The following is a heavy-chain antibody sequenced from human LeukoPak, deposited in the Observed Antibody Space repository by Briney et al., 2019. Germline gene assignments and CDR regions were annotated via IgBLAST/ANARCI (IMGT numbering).Heavy chain of an antibody. CDR2: IISIFGTA. CDR1: GGTFSSYA. V-gene: IGHV1-69*01. CDR3: GRWRPQTYCSGGSCYSDAFDI. J-gene: IGHJ3*02. Sequence: ASVNVSCKASGGTFSSYAISWVRQAPGQGLEWMGGIISIFGTANYAQKFQGRVTITADESTSTAYMGLSSLRSEDTAVYYCGRWRPQTYCSGGSCYSDAFDIWGQGTMVTVSS. D-gene: IGHD2-15*01.